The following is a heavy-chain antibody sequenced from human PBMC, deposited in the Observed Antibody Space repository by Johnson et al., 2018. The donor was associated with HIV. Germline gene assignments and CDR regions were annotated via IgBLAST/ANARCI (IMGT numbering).Heavy chain of an antibody. CDR2: ISYNGSDT. CDR1: GFTFSSYA. D-gene: IGHD7-27*01. J-gene: IGHJ3*02. V-gene: IGHV3-30*04. Sequence: QVQLVESGGGVVQPGRSLRLSCAASGFTFSSYAMHWVRQAPGKGLEWVAIISYNGSDTYYADSVKGRFTISRENSKNTLYLQMNSLRAEDTAVYYCARDFGLFLGKDDAFDIWGQGTMVTVSS. CDR3: ARDFGLFLGKDDAFDI.